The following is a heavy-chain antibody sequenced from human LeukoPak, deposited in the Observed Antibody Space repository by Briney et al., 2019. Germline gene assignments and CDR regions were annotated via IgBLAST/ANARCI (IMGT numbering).Heavy chain of an antibody. D-gene: IGHD2-15*01. V-gene: IGHV3-30*12. J-gene: IGHJ4*02. CDR1: GFTFSSYG. Sequence: PGGSLRLSCAASGFTFSSYGMHWVRQAPGKGLEWVAVTAYDGSNEYYADSVKGRFTISRDNSKNTLNLQMNSLRAEDTAVYYCAREGGEHCSGGSCYSSPHDYWGQGTLVTVSS. CDR2: TAYDGSNE. CDR3: AREGGEHCSGGSCYSSPHDY.